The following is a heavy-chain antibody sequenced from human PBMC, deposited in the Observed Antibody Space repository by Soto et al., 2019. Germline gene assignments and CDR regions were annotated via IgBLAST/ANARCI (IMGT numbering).Heavy chain of an antibody. Sequence: GGSLRLSCAASGFTFSSYAMSWVRQAPGKGLEWVSAISGSGGSTYYADSVKGRFTISRDNSKNTLYLQMNSLRAEDTAVYYCAKVVDNVYYYYYYMDVWGKGTTVTVSS. CDR2: ISGSGGST. J-gene: IGHJ6*03. D-gene: IGHD2-2*01. CDR1: GFTFSSYA. CDR3: AKVVDNVYYYYYYMDV. V-gene: IGHV3-23*01.